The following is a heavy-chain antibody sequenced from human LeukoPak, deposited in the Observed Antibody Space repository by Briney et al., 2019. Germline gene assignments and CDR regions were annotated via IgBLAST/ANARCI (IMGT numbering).Heavy chain of an antibody. D-gene: IGHD3/OR15-3a*01. CDR1: AFTFSSYD. Sequence: GGSLRLSCAASAFTFSSYDMNWVRQAPGKGLEWVSCISSSGSSIYYADSVKGRFTISRDNAKNSLYLQMNSLRAEDTAVYYCAKWTGTGWFDYWGQGTLVTVSS. CDR3: AKWTGTGWFDY. V-gene: IGHV3-48*03. J-gene: IGHJ4*02. CDR2: ISSSGSSI.